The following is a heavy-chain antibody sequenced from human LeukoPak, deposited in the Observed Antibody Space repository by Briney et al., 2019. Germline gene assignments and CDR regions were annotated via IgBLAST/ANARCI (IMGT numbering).Heavy chain of an antibody. CDR3: ARDLELERNRWNYFES. J-gene: IGHJ4*02. V-gene: IGHV4-59*01. Sequence: SETLSLTCTVSGGSISSFFWSWIRQPPGKGLEWIGSMHYSGDTKYNPSLKSRVSLSIDTSKQQFSLRLSFVTAADTAVYYCARDLELERNRWNYFESWGQGTLVTVSS. CDR2: MHYSGDT. D-gene: IGHD1-1*01. CDR1: GGSISSFF.